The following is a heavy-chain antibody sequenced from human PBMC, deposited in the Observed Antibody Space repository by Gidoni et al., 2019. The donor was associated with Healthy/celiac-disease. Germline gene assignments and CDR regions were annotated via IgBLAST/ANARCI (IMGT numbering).Heavy chain of an antibody. CDR3: ARYRARIVGAGYYFDY. CDR1: GYSISSGYY. CDR2: IYHSGST. D-gene: IGHD1-26*01. J-gene: IGHJ4*02. V-gene: IGHV4-38-2*02. Sequence: QVQLQESGPGLVKPSETLSLTCTVSGYSISSGYYWGWIRQPPGKGLEWIGSIYHSGSTYYNPSLKSRVTISVDTSKNQFSLKLSSVTAADTAVYYCARYRARIVGAGYYFDYWGQGTLVTVSS.